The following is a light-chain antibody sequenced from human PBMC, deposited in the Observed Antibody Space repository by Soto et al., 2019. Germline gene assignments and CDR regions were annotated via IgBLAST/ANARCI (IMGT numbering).Light chain of an antibody. V-gene: IGKV3-20*01. CDR2: GAS. CDR1: QRLSSNS. J-gene: IGKJ2*01. Sequence: EIVLTQSPGTLSLSPGETATLSCGASQRLSSNSLAWYQQRPGQAPRLLIYGASSRATGIPDRFSGSGPGTDFTLTISRLEPKDFAVYYCQQYGTSPYTFGQGTKLEIK. CDR3: QQYGTSPYT.